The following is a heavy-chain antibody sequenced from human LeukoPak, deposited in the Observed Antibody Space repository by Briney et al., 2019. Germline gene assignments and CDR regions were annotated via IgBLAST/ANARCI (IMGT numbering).Heavy chain of an antibody. CDR3: ARALFDGYYFDY. V-gene: IGHV3-53*01. CDR1: GFTVSSNY. D-gene: IGHD3-16*01. Sequence: GSLRLSCAASGFTVSSNYMSWVRQAPGKGLEWVSVIYSGGSTYYADSVKGRFTISRDNSKNTLYLQMNSLRAEDTAVYYCARALFDGYYFDYWGQGTLVTVSS. J-gene: IGHJ4*02. CDR2: IYSGGST.